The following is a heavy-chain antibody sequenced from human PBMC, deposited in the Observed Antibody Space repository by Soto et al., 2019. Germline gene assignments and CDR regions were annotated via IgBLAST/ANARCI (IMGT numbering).Heavy chain of an antibody. V-gene: IGHV4-34*01. CDR3: ASTYSSGWYEPKYFQH. Sequence: SESLSLTCAVYGGSFSGYYWSWIRQPPGKGLEWIGEINHSGSTNYNPSLKSRVTISVDTSKNQFSLKLSSVTAADTAVFYCASTYSSGWYEPKYFQHWGQGTLVTVSS. CDR1: GGSFSGYY. D-gene: IGHD6-13*01. J-gene: IGHJ1*01. CDR2: INHSGST.